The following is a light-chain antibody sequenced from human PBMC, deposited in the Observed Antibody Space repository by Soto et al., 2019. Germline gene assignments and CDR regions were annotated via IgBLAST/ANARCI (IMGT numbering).Light chain of an antibody. CDR3: QQYTNTNNPWM. Sequence: DIQMTQSPSSLSAFVGDRVTITCRASQTISTWMACYQQKPGKAPKLLVYDASTLQSGVASRFSGSGSGTEFTLIISGLQPDDSATYYCQQYTNTNNPWMFGQGTKVDI. CDR2: DAS. CDR1: QTISTW. V-gene: IGKV1-5*01. J-gene: IGKJ1*01.